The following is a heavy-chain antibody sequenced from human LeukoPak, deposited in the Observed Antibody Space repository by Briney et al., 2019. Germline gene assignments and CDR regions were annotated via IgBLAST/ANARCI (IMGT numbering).Heavy chain of an antibody. CDR3: ARDGYHDTERNWFDP. J-gene: IGHJ5*02. D-gene: IGHD5-12*01. CDR1: GGTFSSYA. Sequence: ASVKVSCKASGGTFSSYAISWVRQAPGQGLEWMGGIIPFFGTANYAQKFQGRVTITADESTSTAYMELSSLRSEDTAVYYCARDGYHDTERNWFDPWGQGTLVTVSS. V-gene: IGHV1-69*13. CDR2: IIPFFGTA.